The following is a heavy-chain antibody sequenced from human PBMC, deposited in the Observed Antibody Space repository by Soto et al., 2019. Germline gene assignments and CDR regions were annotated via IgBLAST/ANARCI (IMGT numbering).Heavy chain of an antibody. Sequence: QVQLVQSGAEVKKPGASVKVSCKASGYTFTSYGISWVRQAPGQGLEWMGWISAYNGNTNYAQQLQGRVTMTTDTSMSTAYMELRSLRSDDTAVYYCARFYGSGSPRAWYYYGMDVWGQGTTVTVSS. V-gene: IGHV1-18*01. J-gene: IGHJ6*02. D-gene: IGHD3-10*01. CDR2: ISAYNGNT. CDR1: GYTFTSYG. CDR3: ARFYGSGSPRAWYYYGMDV.